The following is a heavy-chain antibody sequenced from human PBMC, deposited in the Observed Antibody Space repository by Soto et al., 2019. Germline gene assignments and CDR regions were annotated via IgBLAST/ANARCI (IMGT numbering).Heavy chain of an antibody. J-gene: IGHJ3*02. CDR2: ISGSTSYT. D-gene: IGHD3-9*01. V-gene: IGHV3-11*06. Sequence: QVQLVESGGGLVKPGGSLRLSCAASGFIFRNNYMSWLRQAPGKGLEWSSYISGSTSYTNHADSVKGRFTISRDNAKKLVYLQMNSLRAEDTAVYYCARGEGDWFRSSPGGAFDIWGQGTMVTVSS. CDR1: GFIFRNNY. CDR3: ARGEGDWFRSSPGGAFDI.